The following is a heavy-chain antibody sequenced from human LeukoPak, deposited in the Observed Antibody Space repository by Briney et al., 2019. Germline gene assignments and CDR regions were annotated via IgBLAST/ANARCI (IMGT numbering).Heavy chain of an antibody. CDR3: AKGGYDSSGYHWSSVCDS. V-gene: IGHV3-48*03. Sequence: PGGSLRLSCAASGFTFSSYEMNWVRQAPGKGLEWVSYIRSGGTTASYADSVKGRFTISRDNSKNTLYLQMNSLRAEDTAVYYCAKGGYDSSGYHWSSVCDSWGQGTLVTVSS. CDR1: GFTFSSYE. CDR2: IRSGGTTA. J-gene: IGHJ4*02. D-gene: IGHD3-22*01.